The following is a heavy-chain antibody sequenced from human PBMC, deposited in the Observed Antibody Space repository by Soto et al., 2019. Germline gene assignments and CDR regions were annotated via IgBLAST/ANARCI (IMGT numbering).Heavy chain of an antibody. CDR3: ARGRQWLQYFDY. CDR1: GGSISSGGYY. J-gene: IGHJ4*02. V-gene: IGHV4-31*03. Sequence: QVQLQESGPGLVKPSQTLSLTCTVSGGSISSGGYYWSWIRQHPGKGLEWIGYIYYSGSTDYNPSLKSRVTITVDTSKNQFPLKLSSVTAADTAVYYCARGRQWLQYFDYWGQGTLVTVSS. CDR2: IYYSGST. D-gene: IGHD6-19*01.